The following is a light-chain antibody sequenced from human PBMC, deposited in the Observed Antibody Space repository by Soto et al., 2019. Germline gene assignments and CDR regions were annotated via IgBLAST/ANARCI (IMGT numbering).Light chain of an antibody. Sequence: IQMTQSPSSLSASVGDRVTITCRASQSISSYLNWYQQKPRKAPKLLIYAASSLQGGVPSRCSGSGAWTDVTLTISSLQPEDFATYYCQQSYSTPRSTFGQGTRLEIK. CDR1: QSISSY. J-gene: IGKJ5*01. V-gene: IGKV1-39*01. CDR2: AAS. CDR3: QQSYSTPRST.